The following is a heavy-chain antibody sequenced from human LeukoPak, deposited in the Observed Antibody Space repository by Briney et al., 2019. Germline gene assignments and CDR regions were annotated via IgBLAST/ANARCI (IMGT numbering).Heavy chain of an antibody. J-gene: IGHJ5*02. V-gene: IGHV1-8*01. CDR2: MNPNSGDT. CDR3: ARSGFGSGISFDL. Sequence: ASVKVSCKASGYTFTSYDINWVRQATGQGREWMGWMNPNSGDTGYPQKFQGRVTMTRDTSITTAYMELSSLRSDDTAVYYCARSGFGSGISFDLWGQGTLVTVSS. D-gene: IGHD3-10*01. CDR1: GYTFTSYD.